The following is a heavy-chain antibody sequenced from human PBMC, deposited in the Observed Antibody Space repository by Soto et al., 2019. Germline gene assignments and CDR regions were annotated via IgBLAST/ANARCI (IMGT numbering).Heavy chain of an antibody. CDR2: IIPIFGTA. V-gene: IGHV1-69*13. D-gene: IGHD4-17*01. CDR3: ARGLRGETVTYYFDY. CDR1: GGTFSSYA. J-gene: IGHJ4*02. Sequence: ASVKVSCKASGGTFSSYAISWVRQAPGQGLERMGGIIPIFGTANYAQKFQGRVTITADESTSTAYMELSSLRSEDTAVYYCARGLRGETVTYYFDYWGQGTLVTVSS.